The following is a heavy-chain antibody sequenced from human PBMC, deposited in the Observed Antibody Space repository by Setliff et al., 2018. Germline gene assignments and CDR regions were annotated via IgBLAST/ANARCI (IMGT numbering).Heavy chain of an antibody. Sequence: PSETLSLTCTVSGDSISTYYWSWIRQSAGKGLEWIGHIYTSWSTVYNPSLKSRVTMSVDTSKNQFSLKLTSVTAADTAVYYCARTGTYRYFDYWGQGTLVTVS. CDR1: GDSISTYY. D-gene: IGHD1-1*01. J-gene: IGHJ4*02. V-gene: IGHV4-4*07. CDR3: ARTGTYRYFDY. CDR2: IYTSWST.